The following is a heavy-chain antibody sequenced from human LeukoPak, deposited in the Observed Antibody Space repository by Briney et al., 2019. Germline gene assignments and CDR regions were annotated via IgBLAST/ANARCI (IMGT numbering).Heavy chain of an antibody. D-gene: IGHD6-13*01. CDR3: ARVQQLALYGMDV. Sequence: GGSLRLSCAASGFTVSSYYMSWVRQAPGKGLEWVSVIYSGGRTYYADSVKGRFTISRDSSKNTLCLQINSLRAEDTAMYYCARVQQLALYGMDVWGQGTTVTVSS. V-gene: IGHV3-53*01. CDR2: IYSGGRT. CDR1: GFTVSSYY. J-gene: IGHJ6*02.